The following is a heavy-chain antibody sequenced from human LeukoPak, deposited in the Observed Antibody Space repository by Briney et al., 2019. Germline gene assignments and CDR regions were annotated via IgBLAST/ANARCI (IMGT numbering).Heavy chain of an antibody. CDR1: GYTFINYY. CDR3: ARGGDGSGSSYLY. Sequence: ASVKVSCKASGYTFINYYMHWVRQAPGQGLEWMGIINPSGGSTRYAQKFQGRVSMTRDTSTGTVYMELSSLRSEDTAVYYCARGGDGSGSSYLYWGQGTLVTVSS. D-gene: IGHD3-10*01. J-gene: IGHJ4*02. V-gene: IGHV1-46*01. CDR2: INPSGGST.